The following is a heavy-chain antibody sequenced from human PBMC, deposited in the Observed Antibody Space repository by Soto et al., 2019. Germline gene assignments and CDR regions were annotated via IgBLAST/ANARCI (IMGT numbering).Heavy chain of an antibody. J-gene: IGHJ4*02. V-gene: IGHV4-59*01. Sequence: QVQLQESGPGLVKPSETLSLTCTVSGGSISSYYWSWIRQPPGKGLEWIGYIYDSGSTNYNPSLKSRVTISADTSKNQFALKLSSVTAAVTAVYYCERRDIAVAGTGYFDYWGQGTLFTVSS. CDR3: ERRDIAVAGTGYFDY. CDR2: IYDSGST. CDR1: GGSISSYY. D-gene: IGHD6-19*01.